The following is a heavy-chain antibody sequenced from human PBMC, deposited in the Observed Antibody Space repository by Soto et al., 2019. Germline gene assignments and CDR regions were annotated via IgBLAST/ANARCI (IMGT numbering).Heavy chain of an antibody. Sequence: GGSLRLSCAASGFTFSSYAMSWVRQAPGKGLEWVSAISGSGGSTYYADSVKGRFTISRDNSKNTLYLQMNSLRAEDTAVYYCAKDSNKWLLRPYYFDYWGQAPRVYVST. CDR3: AKDSNKWLLRPYYFDY. D-gene: IGHD3-22*01. J-gene: IGHJ4*02. CDR2: ISGSGGST. CDR1: GFTFSSYA. V-gene: IGHV3-23*01.